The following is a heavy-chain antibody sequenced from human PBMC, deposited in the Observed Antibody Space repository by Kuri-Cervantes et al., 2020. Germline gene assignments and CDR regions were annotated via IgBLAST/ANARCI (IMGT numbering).Heavy chain of an antibody. CDR3: ARANFWSGYYGYYYYYGMDV. D-gene: IGHD3-3*01. CDR2: INSDGSST. CDR1: GFTFSSYA. Sequence: GGSLRLSCAASGFTFSSYAMHWVRQAPGKGLVWVSRINSDGSSTSYADSVKGRFTISRDNAKNTLYLQMNSLRAEDTAVYYCARANFWSGYYGYYYYYGMDVWGQGTTVTVSS. V-gene: IGHV3-74*01. J-gene: IGHJ6*02.